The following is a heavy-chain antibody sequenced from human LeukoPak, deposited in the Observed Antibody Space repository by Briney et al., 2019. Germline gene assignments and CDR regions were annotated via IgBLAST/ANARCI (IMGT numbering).Heavy chain of an antibody. D-gene: IGHD2-15*01. V-gene: IGHV4-59*02. J-gene: IGHJ6*03. CDR3: ARVPEGRMGYFYYMDV. CDR1: GASVNSHC. Sequence: PSGTLSLTCTVSGASVNSHCWSWIRQPPGKGLEWIGNFDCSGGANYNPSLKSRVTMSLETSRNQVSLNLISVNAADTAVYYCARVPEGRMGYFYYMDVWGIGTTVTVSS. CDR2: FDCSGGA.